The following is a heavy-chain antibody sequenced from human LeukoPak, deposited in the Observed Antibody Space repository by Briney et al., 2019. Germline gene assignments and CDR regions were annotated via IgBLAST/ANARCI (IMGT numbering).Heavy chain of an antibody. J-gene: IGHJ6*03. CDR2: ISCSGGIT. CDR3: AKVPYENYYYYMDV. D-gene: IGHD3-22*01. CDR1: VFTFSNYG. Sequence: GGSLRLSCAASVFTFSNYGMTWVRQAPGKGLEWVSAISCSGGITHYADSVKGRFTVSRDNSKNTLYMQMTSLRAEDTAVYYCAKVPYENYYYYMDVWGKGTTVTVSS. V-gene: IGHV3-23*01.